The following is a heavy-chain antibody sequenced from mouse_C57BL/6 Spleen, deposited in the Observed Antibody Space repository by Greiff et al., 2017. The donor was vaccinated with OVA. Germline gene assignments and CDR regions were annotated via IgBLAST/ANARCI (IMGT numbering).Heavy chain of an antibody. Sequence: QVQLQQSGPELVKPGASVKISCKASGYAFSSSWMNWVKQRPGTGLEWIGRIYPGDGDTNYNGKFKGKATLSADNASSTAYMQLSSLTSEDSAVYYCARSGDGYYNWYCDVWGTGTTVTVSS. D-gene: IGHD2-3*01. V-gene: IGHV1-82*01. CDR1: GYAFSSSW. J-gene: IGHJ1*03. CDR3: ARSGDGYYNWYCDV. CDR2: IYPGDGDT.